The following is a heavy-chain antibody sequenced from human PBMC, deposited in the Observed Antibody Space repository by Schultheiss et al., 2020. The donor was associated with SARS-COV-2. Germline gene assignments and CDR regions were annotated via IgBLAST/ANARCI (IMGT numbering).Heavy chain of an antibody. CDR3: SSGYSYAYLSSY. CDR2: ISGYSGNT. D-gene: IGHD5-18*01. CDR1: GYTFTGYY. V-gene: IGHV1-18*04. Sequence: ASVKVSCKASGYTFTGYYMHWVRQAPGQGLEWMGWISGYSGNTNYAQKLQGRVTMTTDTSTNTAYMELRSLRSEDTAVYYCSSGYSYAYLSSYWGQGTLVTVSS. J-gene: IGHJ4*02.